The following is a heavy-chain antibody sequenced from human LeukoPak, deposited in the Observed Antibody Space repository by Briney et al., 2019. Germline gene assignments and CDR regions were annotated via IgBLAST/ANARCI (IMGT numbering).Heavy chain of an antibody. CDR3: ARGGFLGAGTGGDHFDY. CDR1: GFTFSTYL. V-gene: IGHV3-30*04. J-gene: IGHJ4*02. Sequence: GGSLRLSCAVHGFTFSTYLMHWVRQAPGRGLEWVALISYDGSNKYYAGSVKGRFTISRDNSKNTLYLQMNSLRAEDTAVYYCARGGFLGAGTGGDHFDYWGQGTLVTVSS. D-gene: IGHD6-13*01. CDR2: ISYDGSNK.